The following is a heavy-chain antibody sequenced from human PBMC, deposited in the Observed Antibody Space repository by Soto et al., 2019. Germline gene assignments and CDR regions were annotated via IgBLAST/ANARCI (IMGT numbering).Heavy chain of an antibody. CDR3: ARMAGPWYFDL. J-gene: IGHJ2*01. CDR1: GGSFSGFY. Sequence: SETLSLTCAVHGGSFSGFYWTWIRQPPGKGLEWIGEINHSGSSNYNPPLKSRVTMSLDTSRNQFSLSLNSVTAADTAVYYCARMAGPWYFDLWGRGTLVTYPQ. V-gene: IGHV4-34*01. CDR2: INHSGSS.